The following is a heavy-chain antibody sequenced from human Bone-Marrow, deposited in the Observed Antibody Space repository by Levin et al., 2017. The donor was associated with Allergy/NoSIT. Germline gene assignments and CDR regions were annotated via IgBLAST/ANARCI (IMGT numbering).Heavy chain of an antibody. CDR1: GGSISSSSYY. CDR3: ARHEGAGVASGAHAFDI. CDR2: IYYSGST. Sequence: PSETLSLTCTVSGGSISSSSYYWGWIRQPPGKGLEWIGSIYYSGSTYYNPSLKSRVTISVDTSKNQFSLKLSSVTAADTAVYYCARHEGAGVASGAHAFDIWGQGTMVTVSS. V-gene: IGHV4-39*01. J-gene: IGHJ3*02. D-gene: IGHD2-15*01.